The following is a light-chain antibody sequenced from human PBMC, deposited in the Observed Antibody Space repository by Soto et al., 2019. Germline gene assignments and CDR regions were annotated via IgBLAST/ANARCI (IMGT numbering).Light chain of an antibody. V-gene: IGKV1-27*01. CDR3: QKYNSAPPT. CDR1: QVISNY. Sequence: DIQMTQSTSSLSASVGDRVTITCRASQVISNYLDWYQQKPGKVPKLLIYAASTLQSGVPSRFSGSGSGTDFTLTISSLQPEDVATYYCQKYNSAPPTFGQGNKLEIK. CDR2: AAS. J-gene: IGKJ2*01.